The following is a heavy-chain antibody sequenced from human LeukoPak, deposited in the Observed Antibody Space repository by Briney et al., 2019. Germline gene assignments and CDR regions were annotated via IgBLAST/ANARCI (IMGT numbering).Heavy chain of an antibody. D-gene: IGHD6-6*01. CDR3: ARHYSSSSGDTFDI. Sequence: RESLKISCKISGYRLTNNWIGWVRQVPGKGLEWMGIIYPGDSDTRYSPSFQGQVTISADKSVTTAYLQWSSLKASDTAMYYCARHYSSSSGDTFDIWGQGTMVTVSS. CDR1: GYRLTNNW. CDR2: IYPGDSDT. V-gene: IGHV5-51*01. J-gene: IGHJ3*02.